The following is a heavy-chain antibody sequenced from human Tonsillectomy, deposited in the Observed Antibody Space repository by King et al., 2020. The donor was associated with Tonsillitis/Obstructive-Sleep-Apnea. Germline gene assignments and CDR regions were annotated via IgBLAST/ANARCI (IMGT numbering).Heavy chain of an antibody. CDR2: INSDGGNT. J-gene: IGHJ4*02. V-gene: IGHV3-64D*06. CDR1: GFTFSSYA. CDR3: VTDRGCRSVNCCLPFDS. Sequence: VQLVESGGGLVQPGGSLGLSCSASGFTFSSYAMHWVRQAPGKGLEYVSTINSDGGNTYDADSVKGRCSISRDNSKETLYLQMSSLRGDDTAVYYCVTDRGCRSVNCCLPFDSWGQGAQVTVSS. D-gene: IGHD2-15*01.